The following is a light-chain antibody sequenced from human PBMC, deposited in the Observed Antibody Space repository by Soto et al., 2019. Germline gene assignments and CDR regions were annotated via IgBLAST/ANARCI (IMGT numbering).Light chain of an antibody. CDR2: GIY. Sequence: EIVMSQSPGTLSVSQGETATLSCRASQVLGTNLAWYQQKPCQSPTLLIYGIYIRATGVPVRFTGSGSGTEFTLTITSLQSEDFATYYCQQYNYWPPITFGQGTRLAIK. CDR1: QVLGTN. CDR3: QQYNYWPPIT. J-gene: IGKJ5*01. V-gene: IGKV3-15*01.